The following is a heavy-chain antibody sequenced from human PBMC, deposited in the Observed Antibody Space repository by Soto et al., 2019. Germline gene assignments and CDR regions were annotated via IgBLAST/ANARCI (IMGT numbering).Heavy chain of an antibody. CDR1: GFTFSSYA. J-gene: IGHJ4*02. Sequence: EVQLLESGGGLVQPGGSLRLSCAASGFTFSSYAMSWVRQAPGKGLEWVSAISGSGGSTYYAASVKGRFTISRDNSKNTLYLLMNSLRAEDTAVYYCAKDPRFGQLLAPADYWGPGTLVTVSS. CDR2: ISGSGGST. D-gene: IGHD2-2*01. V-gene: IGHV3-23*01. CDR3: AKDPRFGQLLAPADY.